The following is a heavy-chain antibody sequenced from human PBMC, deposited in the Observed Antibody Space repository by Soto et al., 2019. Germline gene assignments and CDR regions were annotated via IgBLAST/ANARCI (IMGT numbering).Heavy chain of an antibody. CDR1: GYTFTSYG. CDR3: ARVNPHGPYSGSYYQGWFDP. CDR2: ISAYNGNT. Sequence: GASVKVSCKASGYTFTSYGISWVRQAPGQGLEWMGWISAYNGNTNYAQKLQGRVTMTTDTSTSTAYMELRSLRSDDTAVYYCARVNPHGPYSGSYYQGWFDPWGQGTLVTVSS. J-gene: IGHJ5*02. V-gene: IGHV1-18*01. D-gene: IGHD1-26*01.